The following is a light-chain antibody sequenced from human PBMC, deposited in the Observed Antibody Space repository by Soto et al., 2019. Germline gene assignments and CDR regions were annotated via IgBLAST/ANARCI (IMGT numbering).Light chain of an antibody. CDR3: QQYGSSPRT. J-gene: IGKJ1*01. CDR1: QSVSSNY. Sequence: EIVLTQSPGTLSFSPGDRATLSCGASQSVSSNYLAWFQQKPGQAPRLLIYGASSRATAIPDRFSGSGSGTDFTLTISRLEPEDFALYYCQQYGSSPRTFGQGTKVEIK. V-gene: IGKV3-20*01. CDR2: GAS.